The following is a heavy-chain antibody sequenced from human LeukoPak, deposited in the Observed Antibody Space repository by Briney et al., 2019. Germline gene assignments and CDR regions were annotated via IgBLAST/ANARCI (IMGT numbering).Heavy chain of an antibody. CDR1: GYTFTGYD. J-gene: IGHJ4*02. Sequence: ASVKVSCKASGYTFTGYDINWVRQATGQGLEWMGWMNPNSGNTGYAQKFQGRVTMTRNTSISTAYMELSSLRSEDTAVYYCARGLMAEWLFNYWGQGTLVTVSS. CDR3: ARGLMAEWLFNY. V-gene: IGHV1-8*01. CDR2: MNPNSGNT. D-gene: IGHD3-3*01.